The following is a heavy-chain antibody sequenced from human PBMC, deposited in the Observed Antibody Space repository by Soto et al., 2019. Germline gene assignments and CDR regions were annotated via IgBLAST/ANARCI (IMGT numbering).Heavy chain of an antibody. Sequence: GGSLRLSCAASGFTVSSNYMSWVRQAPGKGLEWVSVIYSGGSTYYADSVKGRFTISRDNSKNTLYLQMNSLRAEDTAVYYCARETPSIAARSTTYYYYGMDVWGQGTTVTVSS. D-gene: IGHD6-6*01. CDR2: IYSGGST. CDR3: ARETPSIAARSTTYYYYGMDV. J-gene: IGHJ6*02. CDR1: GFTVSSNY. V-gene: IGHV3-53*01.